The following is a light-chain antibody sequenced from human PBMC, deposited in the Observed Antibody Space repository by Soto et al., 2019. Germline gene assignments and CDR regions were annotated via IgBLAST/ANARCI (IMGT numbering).Light chain of an antibody. J-gene: IGLJ7*01. CDR3: AAWDDSLNGPV. CDR1: SSDVGGYNF. V-gene: IGLV1-44*01. Sequence: QSALTQPASVSGSPGQSITISCTGTSSDVGGYNFVSWYRQHPDKAPKLLIYSNNQRPSGVPDRFSGSKSGTSASLAISGLQSEDEADYYCAAWDDSLNGPVFGGGTQLTVL. CDR2: SNN.